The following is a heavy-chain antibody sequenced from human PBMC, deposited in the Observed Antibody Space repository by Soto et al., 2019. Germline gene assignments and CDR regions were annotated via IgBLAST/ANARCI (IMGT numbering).Heavy chain of an antibody. D-gene: IGHD1-1*01. CDR2: MNPNSGNT. CDR3: ARGFQTDGKYYYYGMDV. Sequence: SVKVSCKASGYTFTSYDINWVRQATGQGLEWMGWMNPNSGNTGYAQKFQGRVTMTRNTSISTAYMELSSLRSEDTAVYYCARGFQTDGKYYYYGMDVWGQGTTVTVSS. V-gene: IGHV1-8*01. J-gene: IGHJ6*02. CDR1: GYTFTSYD.